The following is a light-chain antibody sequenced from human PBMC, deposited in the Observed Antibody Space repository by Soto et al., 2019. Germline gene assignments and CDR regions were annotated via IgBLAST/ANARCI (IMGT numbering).Light chain of an antibody. CDR3: QQYNNWPGT. CDR1: QSVSSN. V-gene: IGKV3-15*01. Sequence: EIVMTQSPATLSVSPGEGATLPCRASQSVSSNLAWYQQKTGQAPRLLIYGASARATGIPARFSGSGSGTDFTLTISSLQSEDFAVYYCQQYNNWPGTFGQGTKLEIK. CDR2: GAS. J-gene: IGKJ2*01.